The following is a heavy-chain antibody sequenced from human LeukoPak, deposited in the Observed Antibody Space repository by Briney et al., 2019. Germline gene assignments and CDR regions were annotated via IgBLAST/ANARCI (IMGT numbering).Heavy chain of an antibody. CDR3: AREDVVLVDAVRYYYYGMDV. J-gene: IGHJ6*02. CDR1: GYRFTELS. D-gene: IGHD2-15*01. CDR2: FDLVHGDT. Sequence: ASVKVSCKVSGYRFTELSRHWVRQAPGKGLEWLGGFDLVHGDTIYAQKFQGRVTMTEDTSTDTSYMELSSLGSEDTAVYYCAREDVVLVDAVRYYYYGMDVWGQGTTVTVSS. V-gene: IGHV1-24*01.